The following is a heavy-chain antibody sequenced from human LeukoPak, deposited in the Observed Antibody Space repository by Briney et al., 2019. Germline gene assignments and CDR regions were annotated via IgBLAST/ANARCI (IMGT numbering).Heavy chain of an antibody. J-gene: IGHJ4*02. D-gene: IGHD5-24*01. Sequence: SETLSLTCTVSGGSVSDYYWSWIRQSPGKGLEWIGYIYYTGSSSYNPSLRSRVTISADTSKNQFSLKLSSVTAADTAVYYCASIDGYNLEGNFDYWGQGTLVTVSS. CDR2: IYYTGSS. V-gene: IGHV4-59*02. CDR3: ASIDGYNLEGNFDY. CDR1: GGSVSDYY.